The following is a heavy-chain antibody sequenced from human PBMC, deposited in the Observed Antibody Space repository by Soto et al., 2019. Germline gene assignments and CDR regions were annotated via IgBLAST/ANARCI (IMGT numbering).Heavy chain of an antibody. J-gene: IGHJ6*02. Sequence: QVQLVESGGGVVQPGRSLRLSCAASGFTFSSYGMHWVRQAPGKGLEWVAVISYDGSNKYYADSVKGRFTISRDNSKNTLYLQMNSLRAEDTAVYYCAKDMPRIAARQYDYYYGMDVWGQGTTVTVSS. CDR2: ISYDGSNK. V-gene: IGHV3-30*18. CDR1: GFTFSSYG. D-gene: IGHD6-6*01. CDR3: AKDMPRIAARQYDYYYGMDV.